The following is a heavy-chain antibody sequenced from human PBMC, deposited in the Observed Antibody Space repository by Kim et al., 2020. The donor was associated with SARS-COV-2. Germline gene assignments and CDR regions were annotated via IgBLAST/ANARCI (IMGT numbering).Heavy chain of an antibody. J-gene: IGHJ6*02. CDR3: ARGRVGVVPSPILGIGPHYDYYALDF. Sequence: SETLSLTCAVYGGSFSGYHWSWIRQPPGKGLEWIGEINHSGSTNKNPSLRSRVTISEDTSKNQFSLKLTSVTAADTAVYYCARGRVGVVPSPILGIGPHYDYYALDFWGQGTTVTVSS. V-gene: IGHV4-34*01. CDR2: INHSGST. CDR1: GGSFSGYH. D-gene: IGHD3-3*01.